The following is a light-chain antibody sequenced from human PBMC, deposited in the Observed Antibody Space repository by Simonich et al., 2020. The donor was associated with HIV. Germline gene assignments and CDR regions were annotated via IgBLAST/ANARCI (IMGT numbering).Light chain of an antibody. CDR2: DAY. V-gene: IGKV1-27*01. Sequence: DIQMTQSPSSLSASVGDRVTITCRASHGISNYLAWYQQKPGKVPKLLIYDAYTLQSGVPSRFSGSGSGTYFTLTISGLQPEDVATYYCQKYSRAPPLTFGGGTKVEIK. J-gene: IGKJ4*01. CDR3: QKYSRAPPLT. CDR1: HGISNY.